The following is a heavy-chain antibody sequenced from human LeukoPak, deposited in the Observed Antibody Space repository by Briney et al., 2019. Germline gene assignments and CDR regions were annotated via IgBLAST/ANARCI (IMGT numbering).Heavy chain of an antibody. J-gene: IGHJ4*02. CDR2: INHSGST. D-gene: IGHD3-10*01. CDR1: GGSFSGYY. CDR3: ARHRLDYGSGSYAYYFDY. V-gene: IGHV4-34*01. Sequence: SETLSLTCAVYGGSFSGYYWSWIRQPPGKGLEWIGEINHSGSTNYNPSLKSRVTISVDTSKNQFSLKLSSVTAADTAVYYCARHRLDYGSGSYAYYFDYWGQGTLVTVSS.